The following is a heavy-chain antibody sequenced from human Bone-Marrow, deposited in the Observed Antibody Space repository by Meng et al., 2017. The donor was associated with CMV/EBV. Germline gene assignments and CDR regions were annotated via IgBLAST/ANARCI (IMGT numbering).Heavy chain of an antibody. D-gene: IGHD5-24*01. V-gene: IGHV5-51*01. Sequence: GESLKISCKASGYNFIDYDIGWVRQIPGKGLEWMGIISPTDSGARYSPSFEGQVTISVDKSVDTAYLQWTSLKASDTAMYYCARHSMTTIWGQGTLVTASS. CDR2: ISPTDSGA. CDR3: ARHSMTTI. CDR1: GYNFIDYD. J-gene: IGHJ4*02.